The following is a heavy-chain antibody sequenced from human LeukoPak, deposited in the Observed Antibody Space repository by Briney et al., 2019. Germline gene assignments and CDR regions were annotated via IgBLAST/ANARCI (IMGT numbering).Heavy chain of an antibody. CDR3: AREGGDGYNFDY. CDR1: GGTFSSYA. V-gene: IGHV1-69*06. CDR2: IIPIFGTA. J-gene: IGHJ4*02. Sequence: GASVKVSCKASGGTFSSYAISWVRQAPGQGLEWMGGIIPIFGTANYAQKFQGRVTITADKSTSTAYMELSSLRSEGTAVYYCAREGGDGYNFDYWGQGTLVTVSS. D-gene: IGHD5-24*01.